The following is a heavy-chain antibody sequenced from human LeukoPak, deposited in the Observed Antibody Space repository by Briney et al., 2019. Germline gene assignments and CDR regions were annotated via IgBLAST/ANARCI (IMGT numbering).Heavy chain of an antibody. V-gene: IGHV1-69*13. J-gene: IGHJ4*02. CDR1: GGAFTTYV. CDR2: IIPIFGTT. Sequence: ASVKVSCKASGGAFTTYVTSWVRRAPGQGLEWMGGIIPIFGTTTYAQKFQGRVTITADELTSTTYMELSRLTSEDTAVYYCARDGRALEGTYSNDYWGQGTLVTVSS. CDR3: ARDGRALEGTYSNDY. D-gene: IGHD1-26*01.